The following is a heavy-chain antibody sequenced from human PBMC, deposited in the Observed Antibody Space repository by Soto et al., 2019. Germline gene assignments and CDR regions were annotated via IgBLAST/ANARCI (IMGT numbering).Heavy chain of an antibody. CDR2: IIPIFGTA. V-gene: IGHV1-69*01. CDR3: ARDRAAMGANQDLDY. D-gene: IGHD1-26*01. Sequence: QVQLVQSGAEVKKPVSSVKVSCKASGGTFSSYAISWGRQAPGQGLEWMGGIIPIFGTATYAQKFQGRVTITADESTSTAYMELSSLRSEDTAVYYCARDRAAMGANQDLDYWGQGSMVTVSS. J-gene: IGHJ4*02. CDR1: GGTFSSYA.